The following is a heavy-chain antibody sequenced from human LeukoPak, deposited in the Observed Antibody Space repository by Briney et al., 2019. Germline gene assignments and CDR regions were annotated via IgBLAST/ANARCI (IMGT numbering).Heavy chain of an antibody. D-gene: IGHD3-22*01. V-gene: IGHV1-18*01. CDR2: ISFYNGDT. Sequence: ASVKVSCKASGLSLTHDDISWVRQAPGQGLVWMGWISFYNGDTLYAQNFQGRLTVTTDTSTSTAYMELTSLTSDDTAVYYCARVKYYYDSSGYYSTLEDYWGQGTLVTVSS. J-gene: IGHJ4*02. CDR1: GLSLTHDD. CDR3: ARVKYYYDSSGYYSTLEDY.